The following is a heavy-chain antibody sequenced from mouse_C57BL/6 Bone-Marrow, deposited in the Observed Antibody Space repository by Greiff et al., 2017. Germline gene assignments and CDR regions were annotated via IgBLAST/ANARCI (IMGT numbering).Heavy chain of an antibody. Sequence: EVQLVESGGGLVQPGGSLKLSCAASGFTFSNSGMSWVRQTPDKRLEWVATISSGGSYTSYPDSVKVRVTISRDNAKNTLYLQMSSLKSEDTDMYYCARTPATDWGQGTTLTVSS. V-gene: IGHV5-6*01. J-gene: IGHJ2*01. CDR1: GFTFSNSG. CDR3: ARTPATD. D-gene: IGHD1-2*01. CDR2: ISSGGSYT.